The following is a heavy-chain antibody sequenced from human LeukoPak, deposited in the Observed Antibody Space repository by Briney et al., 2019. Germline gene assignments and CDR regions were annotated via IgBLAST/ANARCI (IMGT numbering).Heavy chain of an antibody. J-gene: IGHJ4*02. V-gene: IGHV4-61*08. D-gene: IGHD6-19*01. CDR3: ARYNSGWSYFDY. CDR2: IFYSGST. Sequence: SETLSLTCAVSGGSISSRGYYWSWIRQPPGKGLDWIGYIFYSGSTNYNPSLKSRVTMSVDTSKSQFSLKLSSVTAADTAIYYCARYNSGWSYFDYWGQGTLVTVSS. CDR1: GGSISSRGYY.